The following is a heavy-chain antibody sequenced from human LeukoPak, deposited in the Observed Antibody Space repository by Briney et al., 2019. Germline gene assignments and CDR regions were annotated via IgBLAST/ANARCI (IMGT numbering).Heavy chain of an antibody. CDR3: AKDGGSLGEVRD. Sequence: GGSLRLSCAASGFNFGSYSMTWVRQAPGKGLEWVSVISADSATTFYADSVKGRFTISRDNAKNTVFLQMSSLRAEDTAVYYCAKDGGSLGEVRDWGQGTLVTVSS. CDR2: ISADSATT. CDR1: GFNFGSYS. V-gene: IGHV3-23*01. D-gene: IGHD3-16*01. J-gene: IGHJ4*02.